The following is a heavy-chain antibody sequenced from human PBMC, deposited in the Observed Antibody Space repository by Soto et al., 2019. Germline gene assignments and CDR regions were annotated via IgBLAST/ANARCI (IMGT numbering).Heavy chain of an antibody. D-gene: IGHD5-12*01. V-gene: IGHV3-23*01. CDR2: IRGSGGST. CDR1: GFTFSSYA. J-gene: IGHJ4*02. Sequence: EVQLLESGGGLVQPGGSLRLSCAASGFTFSSYAMSWVRQAPGKGLEWVSAIRGSGGSTYYADSVKGQFTITRNNSKNTLYLKMNSLRAEDTAVYYCAKKEKGATISVVVDYWGQGTLVTVSS. CDR3: AKKEKGATISVVVDY.